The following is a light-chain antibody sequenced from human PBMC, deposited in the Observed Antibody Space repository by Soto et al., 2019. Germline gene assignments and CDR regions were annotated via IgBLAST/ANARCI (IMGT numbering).Light chain of an antibody. Sequence: HYALTQPVSFSGAPGHSITISCIGSISDIGAYNYVSWFQQYPGKAPKLIISEVSNRPSGVSNRFSGSKSGTAASLTISGLQTEDEADYFCFSFTTDWTHVFGTGTKVTVL. V-gene: IGLV2-14*01. CDR3: FSFTTDWTHV. CDR2: EVS. CDR1: ISDIGAYNY. J-gene: IGLJ1*01.